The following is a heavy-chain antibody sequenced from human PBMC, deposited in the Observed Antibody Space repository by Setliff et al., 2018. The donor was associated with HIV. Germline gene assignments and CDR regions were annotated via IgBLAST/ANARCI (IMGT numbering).Heavy chain of an antibody. D-gene: IGHD6-13*01. Sequence: SETLSLTCTVSGGSISISSHYWGWIRQPPGKGLEWIGSIYYSGSTYYNSSLKSRVTISVDTSKNQFSLKLSSVTAADTAVYYCARGFGSSWGGNYYYYYMDVWGKGTTVTVSS. V-gene: IGHV4-39*07. CDR3: ARGFGSSWGGNYYYYYMDV. CDR2: IYYSGST. CDR1: GGSISISSHY. J-gene: IGHJ6*03.